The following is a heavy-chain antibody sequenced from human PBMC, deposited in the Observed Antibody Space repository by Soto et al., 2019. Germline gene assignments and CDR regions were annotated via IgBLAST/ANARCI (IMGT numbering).Heavy chain of an antibody. D-gene: IGHD2-15*01. CDR3: AYRRGGSSSGGNFDY. J-gene: IGHJ4*02. CDR2: IFWNDAK. CDR1: GFSFSTTGAG. Sequence: QIALKESGPTLVKPSQTLTLTCTFSGFSFSTTGAGVGWIRKPPGKALEWLALIFWNDAKRYSPSLRSRLTIIKDTSKNQVVLTMTNVDPVDTATYYCAYRRGGSSSGGNFDYWGQGTPVTVYS. V-gene: IGHV2-5*01.